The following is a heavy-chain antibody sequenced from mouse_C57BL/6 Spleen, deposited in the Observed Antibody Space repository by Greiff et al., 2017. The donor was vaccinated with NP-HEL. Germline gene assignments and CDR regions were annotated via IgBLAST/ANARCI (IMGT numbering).Heavy chain of an antibody. CDR2: ISSGCSTI. J-gene: IGHJ3*01. CDR3: ARPGDYYGSCHWFAY. D-gene: IGHD1-1*01. V-gene: IGHV5-17*01. CDR1: GFTFSDYG. Sequence: EVKLMESGGGLVKPGGSLKLSCAASGFTFSDYGMHWVRQAPEKGLEWVAYISSGCSTIYYADTVKGRFTISRDNAKNTLFLQMTSLRSEDTAMYYCARPGDYYGSCHWFAYWGQGTLVTVSA.